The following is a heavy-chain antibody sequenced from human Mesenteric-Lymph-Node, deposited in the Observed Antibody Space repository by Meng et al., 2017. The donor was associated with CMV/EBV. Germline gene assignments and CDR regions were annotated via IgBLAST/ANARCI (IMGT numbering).Heavy chain of an antibody. V-gene: IGHV3-72*01. CDR2: SRNRANSYST. D-gene: IGHD2-8*01. CDR3: ARPNGVGVYGLDV. J-gene: IGHJ6*02. CDR1: GGSVSSGSYY. Sequence: LSLTCTVSGGSVSSGSYYWSWIRQPPGKGLEWIGRSRNRANSYSTEYLASVKGRFRISRDDAENSVSLQMNSLTTDDTAVYFCARPNGVGVYGLDVWGQGTTVTVSS.